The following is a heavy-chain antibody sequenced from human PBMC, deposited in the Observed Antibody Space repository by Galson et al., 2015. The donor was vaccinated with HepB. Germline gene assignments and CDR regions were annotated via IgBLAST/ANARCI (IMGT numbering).Heavy chain of an antibody. CDR2: ISSSSSYI. CDR1: GFTFSSYS. D-gene: IGHD2-2*01. V-gene: IGHV3-21*01. CDR3: ARDRCSSTSCYYYYYYGMDV. Sequence: SLRLSCAASGFTFSSYSMNWVRQAPGKGLEWVSSISSSSSYIYYADSVKGRFTISRDNAKNSLYLQMNSLRAEDTAVYYCARDRCSSTSCYYYYYYGMDVWGQGTTVTVSS. J-gene: IGHJ6*02.